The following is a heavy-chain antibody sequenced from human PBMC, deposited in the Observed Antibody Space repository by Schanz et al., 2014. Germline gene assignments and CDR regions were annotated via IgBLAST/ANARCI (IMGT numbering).Heavy chain of an antibody. V-gene: IGHV3-30-3*01. CDR1: GFTFSSYA. CDR3: ASPSGYSDYGTYFDF. CDR2: ISNDGSIK. Sequence: GQLAESGGGLVQPGGSLRLSCAVSGFTFSSYAMSWVRQAPGKGLEWVALISNDGSIKYYADSVEGRFTISRDNSRNTLYLQMNSLRTEDTAVYYCASPSGYSDYGTYFDFWGQGTLVTVSS. J-gene: IGHJ4*02. D-gene: IGHD5-12*01.